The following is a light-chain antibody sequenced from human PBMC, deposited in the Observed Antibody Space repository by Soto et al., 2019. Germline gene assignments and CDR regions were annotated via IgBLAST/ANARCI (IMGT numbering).Light chain of an antibody. J-gene: IGLJ2*01. V-gene: IGLV1-47*01. CDR3: AAWDDSLSGVV. CDR2: RNN. CDR1: SSNSGSNY. Sequence: QLVLTQPPSASGTPGQRVTISCSGSSSNSGSNYVYWYQQLPGTAPKLLIYRNNQRPSGVPDRYSGSKSGTSASLAISGLRSEDEADYYCAAWDDSLSGVVFGGGTKLTVL.